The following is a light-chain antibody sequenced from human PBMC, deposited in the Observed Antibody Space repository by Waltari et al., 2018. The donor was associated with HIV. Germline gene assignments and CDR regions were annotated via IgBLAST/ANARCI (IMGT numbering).Light chain of an antibody. CDR2: KDS. J-gene: IGLJ3*02. CDR3: YSAADNNLRV. Sequence: SSELTQPSSVSVSPGQTARITCSGDVLAKNYARWFQQKPGQAPVLVIYKDSERPSGIPERFSGSSSGTTVTLTISGAQVEDEADYYCYSAADNNLRVFGGGTKLTVL. CDR1: VLAKNY. V-gene: IGLV3-27*01.